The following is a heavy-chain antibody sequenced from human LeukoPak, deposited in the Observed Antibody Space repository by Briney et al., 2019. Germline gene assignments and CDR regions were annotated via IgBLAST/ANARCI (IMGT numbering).Heavy chain of an antibody. CDR3: ARGAGLFTMLRGVIN. V-gene: IGHV1-2*06. CDR1: GYTFTDYY. Sequence: GASVKVSCKASGYTFTDYYIRWVRQAPGQELEWMGRISPNNGGTNYAEKFQGRVTMTSDTSISTAYMELSRLTSDDTAVFYCARGAGLFTMLRGVINWGQGTLVTVSS. CDR2: ISPNNGGT. D-gene: IGHD3-10*01. J-gene: IGHJ4*02.